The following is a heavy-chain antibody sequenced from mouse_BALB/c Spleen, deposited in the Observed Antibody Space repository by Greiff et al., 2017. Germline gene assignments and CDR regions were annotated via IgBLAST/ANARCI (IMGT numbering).Heavy chain of an antibody. J-gene: IGHJ4*01. CDR2: IDPANGNT. V-gene: IGHV14-3*02. CDR1: GFNIKDTY. CDR3: ARPRSNYAMDY. Sequence: EVKLQESGAELVKPGASVKLSCTASGFNIKDTYMHWVKQRPEQGLEWIGRIDPANGNTKYDPKFQGKATITADTSSNTAYLQLSSLTSEDTAVYYCARPRSNYAMDYWGQGTSVTVSS.